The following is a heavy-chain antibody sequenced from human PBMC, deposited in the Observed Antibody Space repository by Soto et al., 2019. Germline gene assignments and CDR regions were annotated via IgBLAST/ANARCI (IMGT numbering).Heavy chain of an antibody. V-gene: IGHV1-69*01. Sequence: QLVQSGAEVKKPGSSVKVSCQAFGGTFSKYGVSWVRQAPGQGLQWMGGITPMLGTSTITQRFHDRVTLTADEFTTVAYMELNSLTSEDTAIYYCATYRPGSSGAIWFDPWGQGTLVTVSP. CDR2: ITPMLGTS. D-gene: IGHD6-19*01. J-gene: IGHJ5*02. CDR3: ATYRPGSSGAIWFDP. CDR1: GGTFSKYG.